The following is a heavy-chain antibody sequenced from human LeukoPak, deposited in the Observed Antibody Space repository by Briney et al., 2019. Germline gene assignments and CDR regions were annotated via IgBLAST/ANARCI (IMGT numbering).Heavy chain of an antibody. CDR1: GYTFTGYY. CDR2: INPNSGGT. CDR3: ARVKLGYCSGGSCYLGY. D-gene: IGHD2-15*01. J-gene: IGHJ4*02. Sequence: ASVKVSCKASGYTFTGYYMHWVRQAPGQGLEWMGWINPNSGGTNYAQKFQGRVTMTRDTSISTAYMELGRLRSDDTAVYYCARVKLGYCSGGSCYLGYWGQGTLVTVSS. V-gene: IGHV1-2*02.